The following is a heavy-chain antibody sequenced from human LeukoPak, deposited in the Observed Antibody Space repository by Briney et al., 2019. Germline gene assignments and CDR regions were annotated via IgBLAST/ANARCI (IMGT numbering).Heavy chain of an antibody. CDR2: ISSSSSYI. V-gene: IGHV3-21*01. J-gene: IGHJ4*02. Sequence: GGSLRLSGAASGFTFSSYSMNWVRQAPGKGLDWVSSISSSSSYIYYADSVKGRFTISRDNAKNSLYLQMNSLRAEDTAVYYCARADYYGSGSYYKEWGQGTLVTVSS. CDR3: ARADYYGSGSYYKE. CDR1: GFTFSSYS. D-gene: IGHD3-10*01.